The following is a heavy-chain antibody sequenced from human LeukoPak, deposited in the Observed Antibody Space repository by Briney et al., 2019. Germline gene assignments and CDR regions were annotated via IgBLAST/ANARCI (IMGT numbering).Heavy chain of an antibody. CDR1: GCTFTGYY. CDR2: INPNSGGT. V-gene: IGHV1-2*02. Sequence: ASVKVSCKASGCTFTGYYMHWVRQAPGQGLEWMGWINPNSGGTNYAQKFHGRVTMTRDTSISTAYMELSRLRSDDTAVYYCARDRGIGYCSSTSCYLHNWFDPWGQGTLVTVSS. CDR3: ARDRGIGYCSSTSCYLHNWFDP. D-gene: IGHD2-2*03. J-gene: IGHJ5*02.